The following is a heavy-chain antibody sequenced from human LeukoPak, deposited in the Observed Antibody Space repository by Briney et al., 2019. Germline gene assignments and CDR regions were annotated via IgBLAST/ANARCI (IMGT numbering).Heavy chain of an antibody. CDR1: GFTFSSYT. V-gene: IGHV3-21*01. D-gene: IGHD3-10*01. CDR2: ISTSSSYI. J-gene: IGHJ6*03. CDR3: ANIRGSNNTDV. Sequence: PGGSLRLSCAASGFTFSSYTMNWVRQAPGKGLEWVAGISTSSSYIYYADSVKGRFTIPRDNAKNPLYLQMNSLRAGDTAVYYCANIRGSNNTDVWGKGTTVTVSS.